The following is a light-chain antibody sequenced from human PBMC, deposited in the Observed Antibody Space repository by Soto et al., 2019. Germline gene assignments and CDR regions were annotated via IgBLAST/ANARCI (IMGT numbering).Light chain of an antibody. CDR1: QSVSNY. CDR2: TTS. J-gene: IGKJ3*01. CDR3: QQAYSSPFT. Sequence: DIQMTQSPSSLSASVGDRVTITCRTSQSVSNYLNWYQQKPGKAPKLLIHTTSNLQSGVPPRFSGSGSGTDFTLTIASLQAEDCGSYYCQQAYSSPFTFGPGTKVDIK. V-gene: IGKV1-39*01.